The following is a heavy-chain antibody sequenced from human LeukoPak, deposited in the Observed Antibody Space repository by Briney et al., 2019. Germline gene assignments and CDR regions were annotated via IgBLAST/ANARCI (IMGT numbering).Heavy chain of an antibody. V-gene: IGHV4-4*07. CDR3: ARTQKIKGTTLFDY. D-gene: IGHD1-14*01. CDR2: IYSTGRS. CDR1: GGSISNYF. Sequence: PSETLSLTCTVSGGSISNYFWSWVRQPAGKGLEWIGRIYSTGRSDYNPSLKSRVTISVDTSKNQFSLKLSSVTAADTAVYYCARTQKIKGTTLFDYWGQGTLVTVSS. J-gene: IGHJ4*02.